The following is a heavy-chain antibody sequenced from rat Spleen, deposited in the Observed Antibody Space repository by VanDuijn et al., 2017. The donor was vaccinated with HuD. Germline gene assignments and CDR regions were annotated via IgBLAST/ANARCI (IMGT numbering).Heavy chain of an antibody. V-gene: IGHV5-31*01. Sequence: EVQLVESGGGLVQPGRSLKLSCVASGFTFNNYWMTWIRQAPGKGLEWVASITNASGRTYYPDSVKGRFTISRDDAQSTLYLQMNSLRSDDTATYYCARGVADYWGQGVMVTVSS. CDR1: GFTFNNYW. CDR2: ITNASGRT. CDR3: ARGVADY. J-gene: IGHJ2*01.